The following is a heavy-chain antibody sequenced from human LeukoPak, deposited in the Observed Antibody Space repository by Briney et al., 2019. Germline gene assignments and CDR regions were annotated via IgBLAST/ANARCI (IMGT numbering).Heavy chain of an antibody. CDR1: GGSISSSNW. CDR3: ARLSLSGYYFDY. J-gene: IGHJ4*02. Sequence: SETLSLTCVVSGGSISSSNWWSWVRQPPGKGLEWIGELYHSESTNYNPSLKRRVTISVDKSKNQFSLKLSSVTAADTAVYYCARLSLSGYYFDYWGQGTLVTVSS. V-gene: IGHV4-4*02. D-gene: IGHD3-10*01. CDR2: LYHSEST.